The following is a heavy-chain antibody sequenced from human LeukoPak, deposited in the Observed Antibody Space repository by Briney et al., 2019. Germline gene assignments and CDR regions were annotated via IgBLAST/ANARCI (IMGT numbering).Heavy chain of an antibody. Sequence: KTSETLSLTCAVYGGSFSGYYWSWIRQPPGKGLEWIGEINHSGSTNYNPSLKSRVTISVDTSKNQFSLKLSFVTATDTAVYYCARSEVVVVPAATGMIFDYWGQGTLVTVSS. V-gene: IGHV4-34*01. CDR3: ARSEVVVVPAATGMIFDY. D-gene: IGHD2-2*01. J-gene: IGHJ4*02. CDR1: GGSFSGYY. CDR2: INHSGST.